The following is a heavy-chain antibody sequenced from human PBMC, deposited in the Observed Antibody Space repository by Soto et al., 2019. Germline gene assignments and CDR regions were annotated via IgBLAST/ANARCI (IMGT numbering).Heavy chain of an antibody. Sequence: GGSLRLSCAASGFTFSNAWMSWVRQAPGKGLEWVDRIKSKTDGGTTDYAAPVKGRFTISRDDSKNTLYLQMNSLKTEDTAVYYCTTGSTYYYDSSGYSHDYWGQGTLVTVSS. J-gene: IGHJ4*02. CDR3: TTGSTYYYDSSGYSHDY. V-gene: IGHV3-15*01. CDR1: GFTFSNAW. CDR2: IKSKTDGGTT. D-gene: IGHD3-22*01.